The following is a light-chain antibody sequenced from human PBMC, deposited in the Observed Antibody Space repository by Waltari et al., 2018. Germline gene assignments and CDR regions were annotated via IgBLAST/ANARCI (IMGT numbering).Light chain of an antibody. CDR1: QSVSSK. Sequence: EIVMTQSPGTLSVSPGEGATLSCRASQSVSSKVAWYQQRPGQAPRLLICGASTRATGIPDRCSGSESGTEFTLTISSLQSEDSGVYFCQQYTTRPLTFGGGTKVEI. V-gene: IGKV3-15*01. CDR3: QQYTTRPLT. CDR2: GAS. J-gene: IGKJ4*01.